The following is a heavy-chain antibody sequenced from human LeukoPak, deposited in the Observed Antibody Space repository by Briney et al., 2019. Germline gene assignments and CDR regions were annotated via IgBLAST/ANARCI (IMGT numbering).Heavy chain of an antibody. V-gene: IGHV1-2*06. CDR1: GYTFSGSY. CDR3: ARDTSYYNNPSKYRDTYFDY. CDR2: INPNTGAT. J-gene: IGHJ4*02. Sequence: ASVKVSCKASGYTFSGSYMHWVRQAPGQGLEWMGRINPNTGATRYAQKFQGRVTMTRDTSISTAYMELSSLRSNDTAMYYCARDTSYYNNPSKYRDTYFDYWGLGTLVTVSS. D-gene: IGHD3-16*02.